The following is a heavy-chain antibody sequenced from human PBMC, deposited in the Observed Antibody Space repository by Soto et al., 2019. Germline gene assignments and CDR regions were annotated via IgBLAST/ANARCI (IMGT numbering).Heavy chain of an antibody. CDR2: IYSSGNT. D-gene: IGHD5-12*01. Sequence: SETLSLTCTVSGDSVSSDSYYWTWIRQPPGKGLEWIGYIYSSGNTKYNPSIKSRVTISLDTSSNQFSLELTSVTSADTAVYYCARDIRGYSRAFDYWGQGTLVTVS. J-gene: IGHJ4*02. V-gene: IGHV4-61*01. CDR1: GDSVSSDSYY. CDR3: ARDIRGYSRAFDY.